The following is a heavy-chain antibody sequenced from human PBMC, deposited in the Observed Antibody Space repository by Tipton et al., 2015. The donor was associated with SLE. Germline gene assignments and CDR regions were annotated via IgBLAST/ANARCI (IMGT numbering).Heavy chain of an antibody. J-gene: IGHJ4*02. Sequence: SLRLSCAASGFTFNNSAMNWVRQAPGKGLEWVSGLSGSGGLTYYADSVKGRFIISRDNAKNSLYLQMNSLRAEDTAVYYCATWAHWGQGTLVTVSS. CDR3: ATWAH. D-gene: IGHD3-16*01. CDR2: LSGSGGLT. V-gene: IGHV3-23*01. CDR1: GFTFNNSA.